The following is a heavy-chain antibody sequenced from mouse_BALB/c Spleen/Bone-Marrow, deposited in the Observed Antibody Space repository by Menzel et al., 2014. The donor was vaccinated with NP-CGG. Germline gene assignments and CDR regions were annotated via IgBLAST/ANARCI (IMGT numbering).Heavy chain of an antibody. CDR1: GYTFTSCY. Sequence: VQLQQSGPELVKPGASVRISCKASGYTFTSCYIHWVKQRPGQGLEWIGWIYPGNVNTKYNEKFKGKATLTADKSSSTAYMQLSSLTSEDSAVYFCARWGNYGDYAMDYWGQGTSVTVSS. CDR2: IYPGNVNT. J-gene: IGHJ4*01. D-gene: IGHD2-1*01. V-gene: IGHV1S56*01. CDR3: ARWGNYGDYAMDY.